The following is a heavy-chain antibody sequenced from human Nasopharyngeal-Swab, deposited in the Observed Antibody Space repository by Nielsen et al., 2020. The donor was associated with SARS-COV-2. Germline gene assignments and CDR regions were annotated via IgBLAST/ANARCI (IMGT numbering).Heavy chain of an antibody. D-gene: IGHD4-17*01. J-gene: IGHJ4*02. CDR3: ARDAPAHYGAFY. V-gene: IGHV3-30*02. Sequence: GESLKISCAASGFTFSSYGMHWVRQAPGKGLEWVAFIGHDASNEYYGDSVKGRFSISRDSSKNTLYLQLGSLRGEDTAVYYCARDAPAHYGAFYWGRGTLVTVYS. CDR1: GFTFSSYG. CDR2: IGHDASNE.